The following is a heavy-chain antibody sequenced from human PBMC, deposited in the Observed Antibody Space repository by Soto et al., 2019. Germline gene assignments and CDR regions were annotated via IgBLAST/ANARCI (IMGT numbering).Heavy chain of an antibody. CDR1: DDSIRASSFY. CDR3: ARHSSAWQIRGSFDI. D-gene: IGHD6-25*01. CDR2: IYYTGTT. Sequence: SETLSLTCTVSDDSIRASSFYWGWIRQPPGKGLEWIGLIYYTGTTYYNPSLKSRVTISVDTSRKQFSLKLNSVTAADTALYYCARHSSAWQIRGSFDIWGQGTMVTVS. J-gene: IGHJ3*02. V-gene: IGHV4-39*01.